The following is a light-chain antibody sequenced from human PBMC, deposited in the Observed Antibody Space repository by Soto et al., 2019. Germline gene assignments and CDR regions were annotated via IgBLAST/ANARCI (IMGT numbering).Light chain of an antibody. CDR2: DTS. J-gene: IGKJ3*01. CDR1: QSVNNNY. V-gene: IGKV3-20*01. Sequence: EIVLMQSPGTLSLSPGEGATLSCRASQSVNNNYLAWYQQRPGQAPTVLIFDTSRRATGVPDRFSGSGSGTDFTLRISRVEPDDFAVYYCQQYGSSQFTFGLGTKVNS. CDR3: QQYGSSQFT.